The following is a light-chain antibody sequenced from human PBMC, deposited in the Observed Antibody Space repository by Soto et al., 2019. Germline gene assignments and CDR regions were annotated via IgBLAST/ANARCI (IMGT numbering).Light chain of an antibody. CDR3: TVWDDSLRGRL. Sequence: QSVLTQPPSASGTPGQRVTISCSGSSPNIESNYVYWYQQLPGTAPRLLIYRNNQRHSGVPDRFSGSKSGTSASLAISALRSEDEADYYCTVWDDSLRGRLFGGGTKVTVL. J-gene: IGLJ2*01. V-gene: IGLV1-47*01. CDR2: RNN. CDR1: SPNIESNY.